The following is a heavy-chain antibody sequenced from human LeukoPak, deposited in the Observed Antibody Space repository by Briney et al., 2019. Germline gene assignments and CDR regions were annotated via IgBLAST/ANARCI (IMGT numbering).Heavy chain of an antibody. CDR1: GFTFDDYG. J-gene: IGHJ4*02. D-gene: IGHD6-6*01. CDR3: AKNPLTAARRFFDY. V-gene: IGHV3-23*01. CDR2: ISGSGGST. Sequence: GGSLRLSCAASGFTFDDYGMSWVRQAPGKGLEWVSAISGSGGSTYYADSVKGRFTISRDNSKNTLYLQMNSLRAEDTAVYYCAKNPLTAARRFFDYWGQGTLVTVSS.